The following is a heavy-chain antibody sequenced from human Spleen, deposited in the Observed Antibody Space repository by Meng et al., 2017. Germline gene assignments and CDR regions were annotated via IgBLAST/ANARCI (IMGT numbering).Heavy chain of an antibody. CDR3: ARVGSSSWFVAD. D-gene: IGHD6-13*01. CDR1: GGSMSSRNW. V-gene: IGHV4-4*02. J-gene: IGHJ4*02. CDR2: IYDGGST. Sequence: QGELREAGPGLVKPSGTLSLTCAVSGGSMSSRNWWSWVRQSPGKGLEWIGEIYDGGSTNYNPSLKSRVTISVDKSKNQFSLKLSSVTAADTAVYYCARVGSSSWFVADWGQGTLVTVSS.